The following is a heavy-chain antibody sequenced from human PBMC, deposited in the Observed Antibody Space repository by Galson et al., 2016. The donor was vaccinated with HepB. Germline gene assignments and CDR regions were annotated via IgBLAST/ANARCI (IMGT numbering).Heavy chain of an antibody. CDR2: IKRGGST. J-gene: IGHJ5*02. V-gene: IGHV3-53*01. CDR1: GLTVSTNY. Sequence: SLRLSCAASGLTVSTNYMSWVRQAPGKGLEWVSLIKRGGSTSYADSVTGRFTISRDDSKNMVYLQMNSLSADDTSVYYCAIDNSAFLGYCISTNCYGGGWFDPWGQGTLVTVSA. D-gene: IGHD2-2*01. CDR3: AIDNSAFLGYCISTNCYGGGWFDP.